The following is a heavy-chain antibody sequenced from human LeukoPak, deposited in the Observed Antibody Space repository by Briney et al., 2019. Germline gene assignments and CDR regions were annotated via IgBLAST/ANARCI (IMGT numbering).Heavy chain of an antibody. D-gene: IGHD2-15*01. CDR1: GFTFSSYS. CDR3: ATNIVVVVAATVFDY. J-gene: IGHJ4*02. Sequence: GGSLRLSCAASGFTFSSYSMNWVRQAPGKGLEWVSSISSSSSYIYYADSVKGRFTISRDNAKNSLYLRMNSLRAEDTAVYYCATNIVVVVAATVFDYWGQGTLVTVSS. CDR2: ISSSSSYI. V-gene: IGHV3-21*01.